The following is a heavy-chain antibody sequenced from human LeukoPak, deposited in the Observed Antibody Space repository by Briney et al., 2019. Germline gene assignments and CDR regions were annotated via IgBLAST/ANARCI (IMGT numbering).Heavy chain of an antibody. Sequence: GGSLRLSCATSGLIFSNYWMTWVRQAPGKGLEWVANVKADGNDKNFVDSVKGRFTIFIDRDKKSVYLQMNSLRVEDTAVYYCARDSTQRRGNEYYDALDFWGQGTMVSVSS. CDR3: ARDSTQRRGNEYYDALDF. CDR2: VKADGNDK. V-gene: IGHV3-7*01. J-gene: IGHJ3*01. D-gene: IGHD4-23*01. CDR1: GLIFSNYW.